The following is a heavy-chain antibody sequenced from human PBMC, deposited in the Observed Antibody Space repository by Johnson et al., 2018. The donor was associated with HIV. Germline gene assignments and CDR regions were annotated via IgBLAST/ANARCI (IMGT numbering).Heavy chain of an antibody. CDR3: TSLDYYDSSGYYYDAFDI. CDR2: IYSGGST. CDR1: GFTVSSNY. Sequence: EVQLLESGGGLVQPGGSLRLSCAASGFTVSSNYMSWVRQAPGKGLEWVSVIYSGGSTYYADSVKGRFTISRDNSKNSLYLQMNSLKTEDTAVYYCTSLDYYDSSGYYYDAFDIWGQGTMVTVSS. V-gene: IGHV3-66*01. D-gene: IGHD3-22*01. J-gene: IGHJ3*02.